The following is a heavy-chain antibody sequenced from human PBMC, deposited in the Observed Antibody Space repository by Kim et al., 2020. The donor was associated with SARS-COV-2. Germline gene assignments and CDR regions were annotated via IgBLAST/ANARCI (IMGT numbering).Heavy chain of an antibody. D-gene: IGHD6-6*01. CDR2: IYSGGTT. CDR3: VRAVRGYYFDY. CDR1: GFTVSSNY. V-gene: IGHV3-66*01. Sequence: GGSLRLPCAASGFTVSSNYMSWVRQAPGKGLEWVSVIYSGGTTHYADSVKGRFTISRDNSENMVYLQMNSLRAEDTAVYYCVRAVRGYYFDYWGQGTLVTVSS. J-gene: IGHJ4*02.